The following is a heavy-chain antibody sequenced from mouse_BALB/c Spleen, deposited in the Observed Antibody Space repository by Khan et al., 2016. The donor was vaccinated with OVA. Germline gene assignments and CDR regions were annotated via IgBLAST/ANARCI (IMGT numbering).Heavy chain of an antibody. Sequence: EVQLQESGPGLVKPSQSLSLTCTVTGYSITSDYAWNWIRQFPGNKLEWMGYISYSGSTNYNPALKSRISITSDTSKNQFFLQLNSVTTEDTATYYCARDGSRYNYAMDYWGQGTPVTVSS. CDR3: ARDGSRYNYAMDY. CDR2: ISYSGST. D-gene: IGHD2-3*01. CDR1: GYSITSDYA. V-gene: IGHV3-2*02. J-gene: IGHJ4*01.